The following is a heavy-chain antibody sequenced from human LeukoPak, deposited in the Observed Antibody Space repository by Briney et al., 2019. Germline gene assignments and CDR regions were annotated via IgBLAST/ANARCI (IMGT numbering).Heavy chain of an antibody. V-gene: IGHV3-33*06. CDR2: IWYEGSNK. J-gene: IGHJ4*02. CDR1: GFTFSSYG. Sequence: GGSLRLSCAASGFTFSSYGMHWVRQAPGKGLEWVAVIWYEGSNKYYADPVEGRFTISRDNSKNTLYLQMNSLRAEDTAVYYRAKDLYSSEEGTFDYWGQGTLVTVSS. CDR3: AKDLYSSEEGTFDY. D-gene: IGHD6-19*01.